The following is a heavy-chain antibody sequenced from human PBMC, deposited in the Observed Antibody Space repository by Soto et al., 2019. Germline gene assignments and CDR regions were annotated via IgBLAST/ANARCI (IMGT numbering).Heavy chain of an antibody. J-gene: IGHJ4*02. Sequence: QVQLVQSGAEVKKPGASVKLSCKAYGYTFTTYFMQWVRQAPGQGLEWMGIINPRAGTTSYAQKFHGRVTMTSDTSTSTVNMDLSSLRSEDTSVYYWETSLQIRMGWALDDWGQGTLVTVS. V-gene: IGHV1-46*01. CDR1: GYTFTTYF. CDR2: INPRAGTT. D-gene: IGHD2-8*01. CDR3: ETSLQIRMGWALDD.